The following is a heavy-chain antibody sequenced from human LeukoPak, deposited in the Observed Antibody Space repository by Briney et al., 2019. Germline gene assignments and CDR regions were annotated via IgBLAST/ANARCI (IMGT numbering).Heavy chain of an antibody. CDR2: ISYDGSNK. Sequence: GGSLRLSCAASGFTFSSYGMHWVRQAPGKGLEWVAVISYDGSNKYYADSVKGRFTISRDNSKNTLYLQMNSLRAEDTAVYYCAKDGLLLWFGEFHFDYWGQGTLVTVSS. V-gene: IGHV3-30*18. CDR3: AKDGLLLWFGEFHFDY. CDR1: GFTFSSYG. D-gene: IGHD3-10*01. J-gene: IGHJ4*02.